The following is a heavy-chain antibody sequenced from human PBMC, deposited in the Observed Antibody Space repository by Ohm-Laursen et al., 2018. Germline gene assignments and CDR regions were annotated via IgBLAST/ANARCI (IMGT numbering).Heavy chain of an antibody. Sequence: ASVKVSCKASGYTFTGYYMHWVRQAPGQGLEWMGWINPNSGGTNYAQKFQGRVTMTRDTSISTAYMELSRLRSDDTAVYYCARSYYDFWSGYPNQAPYGMDVWGQGTTVTVSS. J-gene: IGHJ6*02. CDR1: GYTFTGYY. V-gene: IGHV1-2*02. D-gene: IGHD3-3*01. CDR2: INPNSGGT. CDR3: ARSYYDFWSGYPNQAPYGMDV.